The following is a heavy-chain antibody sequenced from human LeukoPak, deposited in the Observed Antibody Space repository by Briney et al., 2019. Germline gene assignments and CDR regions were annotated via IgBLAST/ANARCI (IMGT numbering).Heavy chain of an antibody. Sequence: SVTVSFKASGGTFSSYAISWVRQAPGQGLEWMGRIIPILGIGNYAQKSQGRVTITADKSTSTAYMELSSLRSEDTAVSYCAIDSNSGSGSYSDYWGPGTMVTVSS. V-gene: IGHV1-69*04. D-gene: IGHD3-10*01. CDR3: AIDSNSGSGSYSDY. CDR1: GGTFSSYA. CDR2: IIPILGIG. J-gene: IGHJ3*01.